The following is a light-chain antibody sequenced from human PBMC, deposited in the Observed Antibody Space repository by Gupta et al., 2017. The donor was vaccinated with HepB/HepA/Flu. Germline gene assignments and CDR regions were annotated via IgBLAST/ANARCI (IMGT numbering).Light chain of an antibody. CDR1: QSISSF. CDR3: QQRYNWPLT. Sequence: EIVLTQSPGTLSLSPGERATLSCRAGQSISSFLAWYQQTPGQAPRLLIYGASNRATGIPVRFSGSGSGTDFTLTISNLEPEDFAVYYCQQRYNWPLTFGGGTKVEI. V-gene: IGKV3-11*01. CDR2: GAS. J-gene: IGKJ4*01.